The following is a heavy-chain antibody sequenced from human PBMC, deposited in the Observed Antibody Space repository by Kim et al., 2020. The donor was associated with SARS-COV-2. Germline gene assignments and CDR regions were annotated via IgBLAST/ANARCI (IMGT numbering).Heavy chain of an antibody. CDR2: ISAYNGNT. CDR3: ASLNYNPLQGWFDP. D-gene: IGHD4-4*01. CDR1: GYTFTSYG. Sequence: ASVKVSCKASGYTFTSYGISWVRQAPGQGLEWMGWISAYNGNTNYAQKLQGRVTMTTDTSTSTAYMELRSMRSDDTAVYYCASLNYNPLQGWFDPWGQGTLVTVSS. J-gene: IGHJ5*02. V-gene: IGHV1-18*01.